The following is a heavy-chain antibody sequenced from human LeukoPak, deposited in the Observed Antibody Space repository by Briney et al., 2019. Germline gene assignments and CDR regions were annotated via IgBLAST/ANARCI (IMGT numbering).Heavy chain of an antibody. CDR3: ARATGYSSYLFDY. Sequence: PSETLSLTCTVSGGSISSYYWSWIRQPPGKGLEWIGYIYYSGSTNYNPSLKSRVTISVDTSKNQFSLKLSSVTAADTAVYYCARATGYSSYLFDYWGQGTLVTVSS. CDR2: IYYSGST. CDR1: GGSISSYY. J-gene: IGHJ4*02. D-gene: IGHD6-19*01. V-gene: IGHV4-59*08.